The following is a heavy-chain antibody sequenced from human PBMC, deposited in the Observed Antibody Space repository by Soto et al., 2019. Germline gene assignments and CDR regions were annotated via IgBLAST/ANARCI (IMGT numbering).Heavy chain of an antibody. D-gene: IGHD5-12*01. CDR1: GGSISSGGYS. CDR3: ARGFTRGMATPLFDY. V-gene: IGHV4-30-2*01. Sequence: SETLSLTCAVSGGSISSGGYSWSWIRQPPGKGLEWIGYIYHSGSTYYNPSLKSRVTISVDRSKNQFSLKLSSVTAADTAVYYCARGFTRGMATPLFDYWGQGTLVTVSS. J-gene: IGHJ4*02. CDR2: IYHSGST.